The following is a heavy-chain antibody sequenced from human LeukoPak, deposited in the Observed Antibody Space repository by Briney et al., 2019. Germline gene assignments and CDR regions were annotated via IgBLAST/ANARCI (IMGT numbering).Heavy chain of an antibody. V-gene: IGHV3-21*01. Sequence: PGGFLRLSCAASGFTFSSYSMNWVRQAPGKGLEWVSSISSSSSYIYYADSVKGRFTISRDNAKNSLYLQMNSLRAEDTAVYYCASNFNYYDSSGYYSPFDYWGQGTLVTVSS. D-gene: IGHD3-22*01. CDR1: GFTFSSYS. CDR3: ASNFNYYDSSGYYSPFDY. J-gene: IGHJ4*02. CDR2: ISSSSSYI.